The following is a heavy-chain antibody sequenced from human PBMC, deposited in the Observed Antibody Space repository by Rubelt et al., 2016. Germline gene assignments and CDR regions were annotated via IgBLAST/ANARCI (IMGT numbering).Heavy chain of an antibody. D-gene: IGHD3-10*01. CDR3: ARDGAFPLGSGFEKRSDY. CDR1: GYTFTSYG. CDR2: ISAYNGNT. V-gene: IGHV1-18*01. Sequence: QVQLVQSGAEVKKPGASVKVSCKASGYTFTSYGISWVRQAPGQGLEWMGWISAYNGNTNYAQKRQGRGTRTTDTSTSKAYRGLRSLGSDDTAVYYCARDGAFPLGSGFEKRSDYWGQGTLVTVSS. J-gene: IGHJ4*02.